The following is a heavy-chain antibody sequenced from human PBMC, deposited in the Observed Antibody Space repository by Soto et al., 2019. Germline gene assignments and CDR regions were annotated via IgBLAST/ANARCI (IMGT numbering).Heavy chain of an antibody. CDR1: GFTFSYYA. Sequence: SVRLSCSASGFTFSYYAMDWVRQAPGQGLEWLSAISTDGVRTFYADSVKGRFTVSRDNSKNTLYLQMNSLSAEDTAVYYCVKDSFRAGVTTVTLFYYWGQGT. D-gene: IGHD4-17*01. V-gene: IGHV3-64D*06. J-gene: IGHJ4*02. CDR3: VKDSFRAGVTTVTLFYY. CDR2: ISTDGVRT.